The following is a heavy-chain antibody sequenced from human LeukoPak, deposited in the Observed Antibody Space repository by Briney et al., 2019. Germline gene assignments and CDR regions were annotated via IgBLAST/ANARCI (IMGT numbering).Heavy chain of an antibody. V-gene: IGHV3-9*01. J-gene: IGHJ4*02. CDR2: ISWNSGSI. D-gene: IGHD6-13*01. CDR3: ARTAAAGSYFDY. CDR1: GFTFEDYA. Sequence: GRSLRLSCAGSGFTFEDYAMHWVRQAPGKGLEWVSGISWNSGSIGYADSVKGRFTISRDNAKNSLYLEMNSLRAEDTALYYCARTAAAGSYFDYWGQGTLVTVSS.